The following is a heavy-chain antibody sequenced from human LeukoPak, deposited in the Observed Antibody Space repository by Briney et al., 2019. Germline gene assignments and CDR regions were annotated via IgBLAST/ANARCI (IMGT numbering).Heavy chain of an antibody. V-gene: IGHV1-69*13. CDR3: ARDLWGYDFWSGSLPDAFDI. D-gene: IGHD3-3*01. J-gene: IGHJ3*02. Sequence: GASVKVSCKASGGTFSSYAISWVRQAPGQGLEWMGGIIPIFGTANYAQKFQGRVTITADESTSTAYMELSSLRSEDTAVYYCARDLWGYDFWSGSLPDAFDIWGQGTMVTVSS. CDR2: IIPIFGTA. CDR1: GGTFSSYA.